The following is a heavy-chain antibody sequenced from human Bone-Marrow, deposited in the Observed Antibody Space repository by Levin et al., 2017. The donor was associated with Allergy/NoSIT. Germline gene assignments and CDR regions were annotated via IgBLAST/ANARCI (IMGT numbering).Heavy chain of an antibody. CDR1: GGSFSGYY. CDR2: INHSGST. J-gene: IGHJ4*02. D-gene: IGHD6-13*01. CDR3: ARIGSSWFHYFDY. Sequence: SQTLSLTCAVYGGSFSGYYWSWIRQPPGKGLEWIGEINHSGSTNYNPSLKSRVTISVDTSKNQFSLKLSSVTAADTAVYYCARIGSSWFHYFDYWGQGTLVTVSS. V-gene: IGHV4-34*01.